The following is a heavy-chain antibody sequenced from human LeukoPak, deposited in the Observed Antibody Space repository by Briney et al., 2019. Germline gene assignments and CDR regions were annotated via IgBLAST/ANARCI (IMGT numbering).Heavy chain of an antibody. CDR1: GGTFSSYA. CDR3: ARDLGYSGYDWNWFDP. D-gene: IGHD5-12*01. V-gene: IGHV1-18*01. Sequence: ASVKVSCKASGGTFSSYAISWVRQAPGQGLEWMGWISAYNGNTNYAQKLQGRVTMTTDTSTSTAYMELRSLRSDDTAVYYCARDLGYSGYDWNWFDPWGQGTLVTVSS. CDR2: ISAYNGNT. J-gene: IGHJ5*02.